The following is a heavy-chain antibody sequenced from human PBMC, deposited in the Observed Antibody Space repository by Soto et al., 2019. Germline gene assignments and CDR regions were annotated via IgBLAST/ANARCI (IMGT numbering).Heavy chain of an antibody. V-gene: IGHV4-34*01. CDR3: ARGPIAAYNWFDP. D-gene: IGHD6-25*01. CDR1: GGSFSGYY. Sequence: SETLSLTCAVYGGSFSGYYWSWIRQPPGKGLEWIGEINHSGSTNYNPSLKSRVTISVDTSKNQFSLKLSSVTAADTAVYYCARGPIAAYNWFDPWGQGTLVTVSS. J-gene: IGHJ5*02. CDR2: INHSGST.